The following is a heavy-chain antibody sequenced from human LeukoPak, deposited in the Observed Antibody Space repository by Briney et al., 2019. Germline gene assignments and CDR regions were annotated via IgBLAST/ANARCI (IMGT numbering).Heavy chain of an antibody. Sequence: GGSLRLSCAASGFTFSRYWMTWVRQAPGKELEWVANIKQDGSEKHYVDSVKGRFTISRDNAKNALYLQMSSLRAEDTAVYYCTRVEETATTAAIIRKYSYYYYYMDVWGKGNTVTVSS. D-gene: IGHD4-11*01. CDR1: GFTFSRYW. J-gene: IGHJ6*03. V-gene: IGHV3-7*01. CDR3: TRVEETATTAAIIRKYSYYYYYMDV. CDR2: IKQDGSEK.